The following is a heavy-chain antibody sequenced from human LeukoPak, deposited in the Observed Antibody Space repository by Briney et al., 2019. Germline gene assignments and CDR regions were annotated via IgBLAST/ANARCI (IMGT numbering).Heavy chain of an antibody. Sequence: SETLSLTCAVSGGSISSGGYSWSWIRQPPGKGLEWIGYIYHDGSTYYNSSLKSRVSMSVDTSKNQFSLKLSSVTAADTAVYYCAKVPSDSLTGYYIAPSFDYWAQGPLVTVSS. V-gene: IGHV4-30-2*01. J-gene: IGHJ4*02. CDR2: IYHDGST. D-gene: IGHD3-9*01. CDR3: AKVPSDSLTGYYIAPSFDY. CDR1: GGSISSGGYS.